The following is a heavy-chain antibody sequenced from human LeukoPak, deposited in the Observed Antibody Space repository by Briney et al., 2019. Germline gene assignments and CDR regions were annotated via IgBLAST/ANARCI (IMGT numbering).Heavy chain of an antibody. CDR2: INGGGDAT. D-gene: IGHD2-2*01. V-gene: IGHV3-23*01. CDR1: GFSFNNNA. J-gene: IGHJ3*01. Sequence: GGSLRLSCAASGFSFNNNAMSWVRQAPGKGLVWVSAINGGGDATEYADSVKGRFTISRDNSKKTLYLQMNSLRPEDTAVYYCARCTASCYANAFDVWGQGTLLTVSS. CDR3: ARCTASCYANAFDV.